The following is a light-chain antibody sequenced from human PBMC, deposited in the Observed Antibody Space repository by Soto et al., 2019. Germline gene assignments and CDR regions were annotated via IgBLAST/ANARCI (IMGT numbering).Light chain of an antibody. Sequence: IQMTQSPATLSASVGDRVTITCRASQSIEDLLAWYQQKPGIAPKLLVYRASTLESGVQSRFSGSGSGTEFTLTINSLQPDDFATYFCQQYRSYSTFGQGTKVEI. CDR2: RAS. CDR3: QQYRSYST. J-gene: IGKJ1*01. CDR1: QSIEDL. V-gene: IGKV1-5*03.